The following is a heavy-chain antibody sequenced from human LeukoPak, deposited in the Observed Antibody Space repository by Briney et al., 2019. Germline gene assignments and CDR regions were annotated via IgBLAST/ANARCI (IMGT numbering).Heavy chain of an antibody. D-gene: IGHD4-23*01. V-gene: IGHV4-59*08. Sequence: PSETLSLTCTVSGGSISSYYWSWIRQPPGKGLEWIGYIYYSGSTNYNPSLKSRVTISVDTSKNRFSLKLSSVTAADTAVYYCARLRLRWSMAVDYWGQGTLVTVSS. CDR1: GGSISSYY. CDR2: IYYSGST. CDR3: ARLRLRWSMAVDY. J-gene: IGHJ4*02.